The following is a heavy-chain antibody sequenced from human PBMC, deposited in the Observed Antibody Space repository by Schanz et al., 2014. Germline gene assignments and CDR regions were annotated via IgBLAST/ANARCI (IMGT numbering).Heavy chain of an antibody. V-gene: IGHV4-34*01. CDR1: GGSFSGYY. J-gene: IGHJ4*02. CDR3: ARAARRTRVVPLYFDY. Sequence: QVQLRQWGAGLLKPSETLSLTCAVYGGSFSGYYWSWIRQPPGKGLEWIAEINHGGSTNYNPSLKSRVTISVDPSKNQFSLKLRSVTAADTAVYYCARAARRTRVVPLYFDYWGQGTLXTVSS. CDR2: INHGGST. D-gene: IGHD2-2*01.